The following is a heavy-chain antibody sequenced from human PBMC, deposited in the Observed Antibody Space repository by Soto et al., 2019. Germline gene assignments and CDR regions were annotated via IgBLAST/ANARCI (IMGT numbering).Heavy chain of an antibody. V-gene: IGHV2-5*01. CDR3: VHRPAWVVADF. CDR2: VYWHDDK. Sequence: QITLKESGPTLVKPTQTLTLTCIFSGFSLSTTGVGVGCIRQPPGKALEWLALVYWHDDKRYSPSLKSRLTXTXGTSKNPVVLTMTNMDPEDTATYYCVHRPAWVVADFWGQGTLVTVSS. CDR1: GFSLSTTGVG. J-gene: IGHJ4*02. D-gene: IGHD2-15*01.